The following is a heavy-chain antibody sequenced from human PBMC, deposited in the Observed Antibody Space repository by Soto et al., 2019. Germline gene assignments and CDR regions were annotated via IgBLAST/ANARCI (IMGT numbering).Heavy chain of an antibody. Sequence: ASVKVSCNASGYTFTSHGISWVRQAPGQGLEWMGWISAYNGNTNYAQKLQGRVTMTTDTSTSTACMELRSLRSDDTAVYYCARGLESLWPFNPYGFDPWGQGTLVTVSS. D-gene: IGHD3-3*01. CDR2: ISAYNGNT. CDR1: GYTFTSHG. J-gene: IGHJ5*02. V-gene: IGHV1-18*01. CDR3: ARGLESLWPFNPYGFDP.